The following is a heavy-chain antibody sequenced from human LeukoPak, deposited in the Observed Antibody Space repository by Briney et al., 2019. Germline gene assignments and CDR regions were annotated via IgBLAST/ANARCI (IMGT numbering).Heavy chain of an antibody. CDR2: ISSSSSYI. Sequence: GGSLRLSCAASGFTFSSYSMNWVRQAPGKGLEWVSSISSSSSYIYYADSVKGRFTISRDNAQNSLYLQMNSLRAEDTAVYYCARSDIVLMVYATRYFDYWGQGTLVTVSS. D-gene: IGHD2-8*01. V-gene: IGHV3-21*01. CDR3: ARSDIVLMVYATRYFDY. J-gene: IGHJ4*02. CDR1: GFTFSSYS.